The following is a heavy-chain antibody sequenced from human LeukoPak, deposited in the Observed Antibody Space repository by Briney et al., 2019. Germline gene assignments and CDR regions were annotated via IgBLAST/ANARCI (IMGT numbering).Heavy chain of an antibody. Sequence: PSETLSLTRTVSGGSISSSGYYWGWIRQPPGKGLEYIGTIYYTGSTYYNPSLKSRVTISVDTSKNQFSLRLSSVTAADTAVYYCARRLDSYFQHWGQGTLVTVSA. J-gene: IGHJ1*01. CDR2: IYYTGST. D-gene: IGHD6-19*01. CDR3: ARRLDSYFQH. CDR1: GGSISSSGYY. V-gene: IGHV4-39*01.